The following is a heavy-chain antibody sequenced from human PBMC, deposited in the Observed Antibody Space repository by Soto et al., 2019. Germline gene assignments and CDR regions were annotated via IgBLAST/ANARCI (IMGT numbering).Heavy chain of an antibody. V-gene: IGHV3-33*01. D-gene: IGHD1-1*01. J-gene: IGHJ4*02. CDR3: ARDPGNDEAMDY. CDR2: IWNHDGMNK. Sequence: QVQMVESGGGVVQPGRSLRLSCVVSGFTVSRFGMHWVRQAPGKGLEWMAVIWNHDGMNKYYADSVKGRFTISRDTSKNTLYLEMNSLRVEDTAVYYCARDPGNDEAMDYWGQGTLVTVSS. CDR1: GFTVSRFG.